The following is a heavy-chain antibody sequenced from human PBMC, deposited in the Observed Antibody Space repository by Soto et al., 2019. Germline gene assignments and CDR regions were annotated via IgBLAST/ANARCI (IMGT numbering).Heavy chain of an antibody. J-gene: IGHJ3*02. V-gene: IGHV3-23*01. D-gene: IGHD3-3*01. CDR2: ISGSGGST. CDR3: AKKWRYYDFWSGPPCDAFDI. Sequence: EVQLLESGGGLVQPGGSLRLSCAASGFTFSSYAMSWVRQAPGKGLEWVSAISGSGGSTYYADSVKGRFTISRDNSKNTLYLQMNSLRAEDTAVYYCAKKWRYYDFWSGPPCDAFDIWGQGTMVTVSS. CDR1: GFTFSSYA.